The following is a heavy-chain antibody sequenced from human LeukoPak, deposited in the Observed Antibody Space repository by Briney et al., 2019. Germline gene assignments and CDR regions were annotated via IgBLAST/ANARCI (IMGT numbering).Heavy chain of an antibody. D-gene: IGHD6-13*01. CDR3: ARVSSSLRWYLFDY. CDR1: GGSISSYY. CDR2: IYYSGST. V-gene: IGHV4-59*01. J-gene: IGHJ4*02. Sequence: SGTLSLTCTVSGGSISSYYWSWIRQPPGKGLEWIGYIYYSGSTNYNPSLKSRVTISVDTSKNQFSLKLSSVTAADTAVYYCARVSSSLRWYLFDYWGQGTLVTVSS.